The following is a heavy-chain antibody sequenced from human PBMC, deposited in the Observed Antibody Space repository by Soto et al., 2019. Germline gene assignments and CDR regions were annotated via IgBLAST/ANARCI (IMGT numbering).Heavy chain of an antibody. CDR3: AKFAESSGYFDY. J-gene: IGHJ4*02. Sequence: QVQLEQSGAEVRKPGSSVKVSCKASGGTFSRSAISWVRQAPGQGLEWMGGIIPFFGTANYAQKFHGRVTITADEPTGTAYMELSGLTSEDTAIYYCAKFAESSGYFDYWGQGALITVSS. V-gene: IGHV1-69*01. CDR2: IIPFFGTA. D-gene: IGHD6-19*01. CDR1: GGTFSRSA.